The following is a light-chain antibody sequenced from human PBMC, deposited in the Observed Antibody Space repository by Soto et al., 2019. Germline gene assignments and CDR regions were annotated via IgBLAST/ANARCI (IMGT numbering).Light chain of an antibody. CDR3: SSYTSSSTLDV. Sequence: QSALTQTASVTGSPGQSFTLSCTGTSSDVGGYNYVSWYQQHPGKAPKLMIYDVSNRPSGVSNRFSGSKSGNTASLTISGLQAEDEADYYCSSYTSSSTLDVFGTGTKVTVL. CDR1: SSDVGGYNY. V-gene: IGLV2-14*01. J-gene: IGLJ1*01. CDR2: DVS.